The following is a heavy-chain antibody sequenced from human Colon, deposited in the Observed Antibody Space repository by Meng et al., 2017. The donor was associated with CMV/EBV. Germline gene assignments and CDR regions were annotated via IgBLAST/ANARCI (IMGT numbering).Heavy chain of an antibody. CDR1: GFTFSSYT. V-gene: IGHV3-21*01. CDR2: ISTSGTNI. D-gene: IGHD3-9*01. CDR3: ARAKFKSLVGAPNDY. Sequence: GESLKISCATSGFTFSSYTMHWVRQAPGKGLEWVSSISTSGTNIYYADSVKGRFTISRDNSKDTLYLQMNNLRAEDTAVYYCARAKFKSLVGAPNDYWGQGRLVTVSS. J-gene: IGHJ4*02.